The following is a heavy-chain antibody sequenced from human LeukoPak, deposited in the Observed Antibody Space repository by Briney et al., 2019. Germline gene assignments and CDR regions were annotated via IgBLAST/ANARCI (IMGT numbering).Heavy chain of an antibody. CDR3: ARDLDSGWTYGMDV. J-gene: IGHJ6*02. V-gene: IGHV3-21*01. CDR2: ISSSTSYI. Sequence: GGSLRLSCAASGFTFSTYNMNWVRQAPGKGLEWVSWISSSTSYIYYAHSVKGRFTISRDNAKNSLYLQMNSLRAEDTAVYYCARDLDSGWTYGMDVWGQGTTVTVSS. D-gene: IGHD6-19*01. CDR1: GFTFSTYN.